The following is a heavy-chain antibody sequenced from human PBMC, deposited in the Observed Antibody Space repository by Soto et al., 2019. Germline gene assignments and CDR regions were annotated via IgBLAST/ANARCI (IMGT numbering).Heavy chain of an antibody. CDR2: INPNSGGT. J-gene: IGHJ5*02. CDR1: GYTFTGYY. CDR3: ARDLGTSAVVPGWFDP. D-gene: IGHD2-15*01. V-gene: IGHV1-2*04. Sequence: QVQLVQSGAEVKKPGASVKVSCKASGYTFTGYYMHWVRQAPGQGLEWMGWINPNSGGTNYAQKFQGWVTMTRDSPISTAYMELSRLRSDDTAVYYCARDLGTSAVVPGWFDPWGQGTLVTVSS.